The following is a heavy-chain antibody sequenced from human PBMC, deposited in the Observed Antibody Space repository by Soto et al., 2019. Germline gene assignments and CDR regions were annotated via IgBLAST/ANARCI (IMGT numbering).Heavy chain of an antibody. CDR3: PRGRYGDY. J-gene: IGHJ4*02. CDR2: ISAHNGNT. V-gene: IGHV1-18*01. CDR1: GYAFTTYG. D-gene: IGHD1-1*01. Sequence: QVHLVQSGAEVKKPGASVKVSCKGSGYAFTTYGITWVRQAPGQGLEWMGWISAHNGNTNYAQKLQGRVTVTRDTPTRTAYMELRRLISDYTDVYYCPRGRYGDYWGQGALVTVSS.